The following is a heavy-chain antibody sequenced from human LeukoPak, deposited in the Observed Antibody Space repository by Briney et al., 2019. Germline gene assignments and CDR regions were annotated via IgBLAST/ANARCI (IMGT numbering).Heavy chain of an antibody. CDR3: ARGNYDFWRGYYGPSDY. J-gene: IGHJ4*02. V-gene: IGHV1-46*01. Sequence: ASVKVSCKASGYTFTSYYIHWVRQAPGQRLEWMGIINPSGGSTSYAQKFQGRVTMTRDTSTSTVYMELSSLRSEDTAMYYCARGNYDFWRGYYGPSDYWGQGTLVTVSS. D-gene: IGHD3-3*01. CDR2: INPSGGST. CDR1: GYTFTSYY.